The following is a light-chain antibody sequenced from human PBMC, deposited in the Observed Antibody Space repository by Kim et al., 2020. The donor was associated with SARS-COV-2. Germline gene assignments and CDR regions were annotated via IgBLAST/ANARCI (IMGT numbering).Light chain of an antibody. V-gene: IGKV3-20*01. CDR1: QIVNSNY. J-gene: IGKJ2*01. Sequence: CLSPGEGATLSCRASQIVNSNYLAWYQQTPGQAPRLLIYGASTRATGIPDRFSGSGSGTDFTLTISRLEAEDSALYYCQHFGSSPTFGQGTKLEI. CDR2: GAS. CDR3: QHFGSSPT.